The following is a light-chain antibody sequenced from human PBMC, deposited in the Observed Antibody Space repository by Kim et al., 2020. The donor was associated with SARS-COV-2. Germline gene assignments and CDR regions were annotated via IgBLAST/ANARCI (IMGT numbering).Light chain of an antibody. CDR1: KLGDKY. Sequence: SYELTQPPSLSVSPGQTAIITCSGDKLGDKYAFWYQQKPGQSPMVVIYQDAKRPSGIPERFSGSSSGNTATLTISGTQPMDEADYCCQTWDSSTAIFGGG. CDR3: QTWDSSTAI. J-gene: IGLJ2*01. V-gene: IGLV3-1*01. CDR2: QDA.